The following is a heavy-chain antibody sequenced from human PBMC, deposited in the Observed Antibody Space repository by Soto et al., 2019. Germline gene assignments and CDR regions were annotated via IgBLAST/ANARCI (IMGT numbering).Heavy chain of an antibody. CDR3: ARPPSLIY. Sequence: TSETLSLTCTVSGGSISSSSYYWGWIRQPPGKGLEWIGSIYYSGSTYYNPSLKSRVAISVDTSKNQFSLKLSSVTAADTAVYYCARPPSLIYWGQGTLVTVS. D-gene: IGHD3-16*02. CDR2: IYYSGST. V-gene: IGHV4-39*01. CDR1: GGSISSSSYY. J-gene: IGHJ4*02.